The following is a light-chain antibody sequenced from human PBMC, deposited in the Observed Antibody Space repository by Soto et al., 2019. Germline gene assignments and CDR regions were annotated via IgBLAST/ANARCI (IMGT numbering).Light chain of an antibody. CDR2: EVS. J-gene: IGLJ1*01. Sequence: HSVLTQPASVSGSPGQSITISCTGSSSDVGTYNYVSWYQQHPGKAPKLMIYEVSNRPSGVSNRFSGSKSGNTASLTISGLQAEDEADYYCSSYTISSALVFGTGTKVTVL. CDR1: SSDVGTYNY. V-gene: IGLV2-14*01. CDR3: SSYTISSALV.